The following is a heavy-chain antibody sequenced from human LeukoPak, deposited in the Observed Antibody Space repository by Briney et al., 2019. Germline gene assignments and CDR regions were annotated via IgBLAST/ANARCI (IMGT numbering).Heavy chain of an antibody. CDR1: GGSISSYY. J-gene: IGHJ3*02. CDR2: IYYSGCT. Sequence: PSDTLSLTCTVSGGSISSYYWSWLRQPPGKGLEWIGYIYYSGCTNYSPSLKGRVTLSVDTPQNQFSPKLGSVAAAGTAGYYLARGGLCRGCYDAFDIWGQGTMVTVSS. CDR3: ARGGLCRGCYDAFDI. V-gene: IGHV4-59*07. D-gene: IGHD2-15*01.